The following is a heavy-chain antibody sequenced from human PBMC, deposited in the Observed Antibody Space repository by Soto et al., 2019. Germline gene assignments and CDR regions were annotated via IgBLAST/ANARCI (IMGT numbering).Heavy chain of an antibody. CDR3: ARGGGLDY. Sequence: QVQLVQSGAEVKKPGASVKVSCKASGYSFTSFPIHWVRQAPGQGLECMGWINAANGYTRYSQKFQGRVTITRDTSATTAYMDLRSLTSEDTAVYYCARGGGLDYWGQGTLITVSS. CDR1: GYSFTSFP. J-gene: IGHJ4*02. CDR2: INAANGYT. D-gene: IGHD3-10*01. V-gene: IGHV1-3*01.